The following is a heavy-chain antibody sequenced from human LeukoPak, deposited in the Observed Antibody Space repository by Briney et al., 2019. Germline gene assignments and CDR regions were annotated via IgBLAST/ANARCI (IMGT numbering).Heavy chain of an antibody. V-gene: IGHV3-43*02. CDR1: GFTFDDYA. Sequence: GGSLRLSCAASGFTFDDYAMHWVRQVPGKSLEWVSLINENGDIAYYGDSVRGRFTVSRDNAKNSLYMQMNSLTTEDTALYYCAKARWEPNFDYWGQGTLVTVSS. CDR2: INENGDIA. CDR3: AKARWEPNFDY. D-gene: IGHD1-26*01. J-gene: IGHJ4*02.